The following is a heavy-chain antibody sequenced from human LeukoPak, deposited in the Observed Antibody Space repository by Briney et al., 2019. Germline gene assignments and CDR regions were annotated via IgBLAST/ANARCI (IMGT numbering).Heavy chain of an antibody. CDR2: IHSSGSS. J-gene: IGHJ4*02. Sequence: SDTLSLTCTVSGGSLSGHFWSWFRRPPGKGLENIGYIHSSGSSNYNPSYKSRVTVYLQMSKNQFSLSLSSATAADTAVYYCARDPGDTDWYNFDFWGQGILVTVSS. V-gene: IGHV4-59*11. CDR3: ARDPGDTDWYNFDF. D-gene: IGHD3-9*01. CDR1: GGSLSGHF.